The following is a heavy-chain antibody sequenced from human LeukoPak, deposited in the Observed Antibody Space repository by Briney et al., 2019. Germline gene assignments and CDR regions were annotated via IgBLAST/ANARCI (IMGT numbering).Heavy chain of an antibody. CDR3: ARGMTNPFDY. CDR1: GFTVSTNY. Sequence: GGSLRLSCAASGFTVSTNYMSWVRQAPGKGLEWVSVIYSGGSTYNADSVKGRFTISRHNSENTLYLQMNSLRAEDTAVYYCARGMTNPFDYWGQGTLVTVSS. V-gene: IGHV3-53*04. J-gene: IGHJ4*02. CDR2: IYSGGST. D-gene: IGHD4-11*01.